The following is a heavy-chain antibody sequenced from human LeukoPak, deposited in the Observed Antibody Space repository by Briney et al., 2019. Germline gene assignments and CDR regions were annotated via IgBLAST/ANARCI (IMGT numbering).Heavy chain of an antibody. CDR3: ATGVAVASPYYFDY. Sequence: VGSLRLSCAASGFTFSSYAMSWVRQAPGKGLEWVSPISGSGSSTYYADSVKGRFTISRDNSKNTLYLQMNSLRAEDTAVYYCATGVAVASPYYFDYWGQGTLVTVSS. V-gene: IGHV3-23*01. D-gene: IGHD6-19*01. J-gene: IGHJ4*02. CDR1: GFTFSSYA. CDR2: ISGSGSST.